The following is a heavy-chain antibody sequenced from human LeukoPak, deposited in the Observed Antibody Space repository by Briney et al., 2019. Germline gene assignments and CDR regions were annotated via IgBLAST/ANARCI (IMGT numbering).Heavy chain of an antibody. CDR1: GFTFSSYE. Sequence: GGSLKLSCAASGFTFSSYEMNWVRQAPGKGLEWVSYISSSGSTIYYADSVKGRFTISRDNAKNSLYLQMNSLRAEDTAVYYCAELGITMIGGVWGKGATVTISS. CDR2: ISSSGSTI. D-gene: IGHD3-10*02. CDR3: AELGITMIGGV. V-gene: IGHV3-48*03. J-gene: IGHJ6*04.